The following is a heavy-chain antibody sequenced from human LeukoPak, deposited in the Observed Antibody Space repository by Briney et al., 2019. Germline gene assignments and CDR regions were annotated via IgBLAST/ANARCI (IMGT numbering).Heavy chain of an antibody. J-gene: IGHJ4*02. CDR2: ISSSGSTI. CDR3: AKEGDDYGDKIDY. V-gene: IGHV3-48*03. CDR1: GFTFSSYE. D-gene: IGHD4-17*01. Sequence: GGSLRLSCAASGFTFSSYEMNWVRQAPGKGLEWVSYISSSGSTIYYADSVKGRFTISRDNAKNSLYLQMKSLRADDTAVYYCAKEGDDYGDKIDYWGQGTLVTVSS.